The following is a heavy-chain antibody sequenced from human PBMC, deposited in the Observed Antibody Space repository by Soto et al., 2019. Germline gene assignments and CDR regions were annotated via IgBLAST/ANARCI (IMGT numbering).Heavy chain of an antibody. CDR1: GGAFSMYA. CDR3: ARGGLPAAIEVYFDY. CDR2: IIPIFGAT. V-gene: IGHV1-69*01. Sequence: QVQLVQSGAEVKKPGSSVKVSCKASGGAFSMYAISWVRQAPGQGLEWMGGIIPIFGATNYAQKFQGRVTITADQSTSTAYMELSSLKSDDTAVYYCARGGLPAAIEVYFDYWGQGTLVTVSS. D-gene: IGHD2-2*02. J-gene: IGHJ4*02.